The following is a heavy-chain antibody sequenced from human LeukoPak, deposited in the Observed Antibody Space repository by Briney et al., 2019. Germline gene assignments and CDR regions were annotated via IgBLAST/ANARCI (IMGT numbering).Heavy chain of an antibody. J-gene: IGHJ4*02. Sequence: PSETLSLTCSVSGGSISSSSYYWGWIRQPPGKGPEWIGSIYYGGTTFYNPSLKSRVTISLDTSKNQFSLKLSSVTAADTAVYYCARYHQGFDDYWGQGTLVTVSS. CDR2: IYYGGTT. CDR3: ARYHQGFDDY. V-gene: IGHV4-39*07. D-gene: IGHD3-9*01. CDR1: GGSISSSSYY.